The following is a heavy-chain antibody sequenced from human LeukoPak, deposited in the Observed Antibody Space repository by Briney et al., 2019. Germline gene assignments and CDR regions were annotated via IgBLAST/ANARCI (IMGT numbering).Heavy chain of an antibody. CDR3: AKSLGGLVKYYFDY. CDR2: ISGSGGST. J-gene: IGHJ4*02. D-gene: IGHD3-16*01. Sequence: GGSLRLSCAASGFTFSSYAMSWVRQAPGKGLEWVSAISGSGGSTYYADSVKGRFTISRDNSKNTLYLQMNSLRAEDTAAYYCAKSLGGLVKYYFDYWGQGTLVTASS. V-gene: IGHV3-23*01. CDR1: GFTFSSYA.